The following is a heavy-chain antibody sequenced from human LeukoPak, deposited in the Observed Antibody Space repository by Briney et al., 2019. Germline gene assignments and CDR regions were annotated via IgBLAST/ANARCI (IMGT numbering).Heavy chain of an antibody. Sequence: GGSLRPPCAASGFTFSSYEMNWVRQAPGKGLEWVSYISNSGSTIFYADSVKGRFTISRDNAKNSLYLQMNSLRAEDTAVYYCARDPRGYSYGSDDYWGQGTLVTVSS. D-gene: IGHD5-18*01. J-gene: IGHJ4*02. CDR3: ARDPRGYSYGSDDY. V-gene: IGHV3-48*03. CDR1: GFTFSSYE. CDR2: ISNSGSTI.